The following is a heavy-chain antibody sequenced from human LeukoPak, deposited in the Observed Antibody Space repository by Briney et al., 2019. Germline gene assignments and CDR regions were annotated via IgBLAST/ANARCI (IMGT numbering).Heavy chain of an antibody. J-gene: IGHJ5*01. CDR1: GYSFNSYW. V-gene: IGHV5-51*01. Sequence: GASLKISCKGSGYSFNSYWIARVRQMPGKGLESMGNIYPGDSDTRYSPSFQGQVTISVDKSSRTTYLQWSSLKASDTAIYYCARRGYSDSRGYGNWFDSGGQGTLVTVSS. CDR2: IYPGDSDT. CDR3: ARRGYSDSRGYGNWFDS. D-gene: IGHD3-22*01.